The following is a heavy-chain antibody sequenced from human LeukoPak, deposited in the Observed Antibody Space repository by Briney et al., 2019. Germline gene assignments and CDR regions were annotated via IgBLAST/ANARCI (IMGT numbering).Heavy chain of an antibody. Sequence: GGSLTLSCAASGFTFSSYGMSWVRQAPGKGLEWVSTISGSGGSTHYADHEKGRFTVSKDNAKNTLYLEINSLRADDSAIYYCVKRFGESYYYMDVWGKGATVTISS. D-gene: IGHD3-10*01. CDR1: GFTFSSYG. V-gene: IGHV3-23*01. CDR3: VKRFGESYYYMDV. CDR2: ISGSGGST. J-gene: IGHJ6*03.